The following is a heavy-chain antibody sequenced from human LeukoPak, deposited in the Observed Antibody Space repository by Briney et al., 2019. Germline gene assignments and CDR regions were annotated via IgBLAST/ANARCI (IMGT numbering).Heavy chain of an antibody. Sequence: SGTLSLTCAVSGGSISSTNWRSWVRQPPGKGLEWIGEIHHSGSTNYNPSLKSRVSISVDKSKNQFSLKLSSVTAADTAVYYCARVVGQQWLVNWGQGTLVTVSS. J-gene: IGHJ4*02. CDR3: ARVVGQQWLVN. CDR1: GGSISSTNW. CDR2: IHHSGST. V-gene: IGHV4-4*02. D-gene: IGHD6-19*01.